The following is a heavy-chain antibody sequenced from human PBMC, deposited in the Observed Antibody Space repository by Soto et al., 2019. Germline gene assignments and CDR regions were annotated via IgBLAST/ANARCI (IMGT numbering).Heavy chain of an antibody. D-gene: IGHD3-10*01. J-gene: IGHJ6*03. CDR1: GFSLSTSGVG. CDR3: AHRRRDFLSYYYYYYLAV. V-gene: IGHV2-5*02. CDR2: IYWDDDK. Sequence: SGPTLVNPTQTLTLTCTFSGFSLSTSGVGVGWIRQPPGKALEWLALIYWDDDKRYSPSLKSRLTITKDTSKNQVVLTMTNMDPVDTATYYCAHRRRDFLSYYYYYYLAVWGKGTTDTVYS.